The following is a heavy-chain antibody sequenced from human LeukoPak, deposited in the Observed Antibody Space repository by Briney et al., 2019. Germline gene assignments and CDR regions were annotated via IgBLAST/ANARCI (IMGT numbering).Heavy chain of an antibody. CDR2: IKGDGSKI. CDR3: ARDGSCFDF. Sequence: LGGSLRLSCGASGFTFSEYWMSWVRQAPGRGPEWVANIKGDGSKIYYADSVKGRFTISRDNDKNSLYLQMNNLRVEDTAVYYCARDGSCFDFWGQGALVTVSS. D-gene: IGHD2-15*01. CDR1: GFTFSEYW. J-gene: IGHJ4*02. V-gene: IGHV3-7*01.